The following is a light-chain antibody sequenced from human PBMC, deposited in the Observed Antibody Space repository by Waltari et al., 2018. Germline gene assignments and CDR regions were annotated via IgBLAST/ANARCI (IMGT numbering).Light chain of an antibody. CDR2: WAS. J-gene: IGKJ5*01. V-gene: IGKV4-1*01. Sequence: DIVMTQSPDSLAVSLGERATINCKSSQSVLYSSNNKNYLAWYQQKPGPPPKLLIYWASTRESGVADRFSGSGSGTDFTLTISSLQAEDVAVYYCQQYYSTPITFGQGTRLEIK. CDR1: QSVLYSSNNKNY. CDR3: QQYYSTPIT.